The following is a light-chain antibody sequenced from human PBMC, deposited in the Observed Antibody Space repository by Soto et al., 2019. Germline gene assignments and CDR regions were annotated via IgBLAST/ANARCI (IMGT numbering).Light chain of an antibody. J-gene: IGLJ2*01. CDR2: DAT. CDR3: ISYKTDDTFV. CDR1: RSDIGASNS. V-gene: IGLV2-14*03. Sequence: QSALTQPASVSGSPGQSITISCAGTRSDIGASNSVSWYQHLPGRSPTLIIYDATNRPSGVSERFSGSKAGDTASLTISGLQADDESEYFCISYKTDDTFVFGGGTKLTVL.